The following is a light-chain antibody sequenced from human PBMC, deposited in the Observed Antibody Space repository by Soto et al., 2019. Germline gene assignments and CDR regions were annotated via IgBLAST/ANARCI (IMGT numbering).Light chain of an antibody. J-gene: IGLJ1*01. CDR2: DII. V-gene: IGLV2-14*03. Sequence: QSALPQPPSVSVSPGQSITISCTGTSSDVGGYIFVSWYQQHPGKAPKLMIYDIINRPSGVSNRFSGSKSGNTASLTISGLQAEDEAHYYCVSFTTSRSYVFGTGTKVTVL. CDR3: VSFTTSRSYV. CDR1: SSDVGGYIF.